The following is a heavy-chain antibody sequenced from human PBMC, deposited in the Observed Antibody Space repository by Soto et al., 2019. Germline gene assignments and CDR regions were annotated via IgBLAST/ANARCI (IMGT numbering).Heavy chain of an antibody. Sequence: EVQLLESGGGLVQPGGSLRLSCAASGFTFSSYAMRWVRQAPVKGLEWVSAISGSGGSTYYADSVKGRFTISRENSKNTLYRQMNSLRAEDTAVYYCARRGSGSYYDYWGQGTLVTVSS. D-gene: IGHD1-26*01. J-gene: IGHJ4*02. V-gene: IGHV3-23*01. CDR2: ISGSGGST. CDR3: ARRGSGSYYDY. CDR1: GFTFSSYA.